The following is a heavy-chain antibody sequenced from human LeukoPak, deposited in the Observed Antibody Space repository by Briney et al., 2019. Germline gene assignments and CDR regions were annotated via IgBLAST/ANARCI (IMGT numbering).Heavy chain of an antibody. J-gene: IGHJ5*02. V-gene: IGHV4-38-2*02. Sequence: SETLSLTCKVSGYSIGRDYYWAWLRPPPGKGLEWIGSFFHTGRTVYNPSYESRLTIPMDTSKNEFFLRLNSVTAADTAVYFCARDGGYPTTDEGFDPWGRGTLVTVSS. CDR2: FFHTGRT. CDR3: ARDGGYPTTDEGFDP. D-gene: IGHD5-12*01. CDR1: GYSIGRDYY.